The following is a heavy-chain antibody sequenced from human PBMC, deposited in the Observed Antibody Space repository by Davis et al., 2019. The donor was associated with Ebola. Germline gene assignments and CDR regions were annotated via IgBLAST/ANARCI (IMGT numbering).Heavy chain of an antibody. D-gene: IGHD6-6*01. V-gene: IGHV4-34*01. Sequence: MPSETLSLTCAVYGGSFSAYYWTWIRQPPGKGLEWIGEIDHSGSTNYNPSLKSRVTISVDTSKSQFSLKLSSVTAADTAVYYCARRSNSPFDYWGQGTLVTVSS. CDR3: ARRSNSPFDY. CDR2: IDHSGST. CDR1: GGSFSAYY. J-gene: IGHJ4*02.